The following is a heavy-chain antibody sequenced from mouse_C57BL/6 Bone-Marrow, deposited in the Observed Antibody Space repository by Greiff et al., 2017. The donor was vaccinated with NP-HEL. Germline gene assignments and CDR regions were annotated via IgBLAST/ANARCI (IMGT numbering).Heavy chain of an antibody. CDR3: PRSYSSWFAY. CDR2: IRLKSDNYAT. J-gene: IGHJ3*01. V-gene: IGHV6-3*01. D-gene: IGHD2-12*01. CDR1: GFTFSNYW. Sequence: EVMLVESGGGLVQPGGSMKLSCVASGFTFSNYWMNWVRQSPEKGLEWVAQIRLKSDNYATHYAESVKGRFTISRDDSKSSVYLQMNNLRAEDTGIYYCPRSYSSWFAYWGQGTLVTVSA.